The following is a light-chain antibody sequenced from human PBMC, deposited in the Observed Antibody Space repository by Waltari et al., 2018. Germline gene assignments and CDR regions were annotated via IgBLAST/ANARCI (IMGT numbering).Light chain of an antibody. CDR2: GAS. Sequence: DIQMTQSPSSVSASVGDRVTITCRASQGIGTWLAWYQQKPGKAQKVLIYGASTLLTGVPSRFSGSGSGTEFTLTITGLQPEDFATYFCQQGNSFPPTFGQGTRVEV. CDR1: QGIGTW. J-gene: IGKJ1*01. CDR3: QQGNSFPPT. V-gene: IGKV1-12*01.